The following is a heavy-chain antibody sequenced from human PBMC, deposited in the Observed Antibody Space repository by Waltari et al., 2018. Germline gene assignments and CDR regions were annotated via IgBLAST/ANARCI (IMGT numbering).Heavy chain of an antibody. CDR2: MSPNSGDS. V-gene: IGHV1-2*06. J-gene: IGHJ4*02. CDR1: GHTFTGHQ. D-gene: IGHD3-16*01. CDR3: ARFGAEN. Sequence: QVQLVQSGAAVKKPGASVRFSCKISGHTFTGHQMHWVRQAPGQGLEWMGRMSPNSGDSTFSQKFQGRLTLTRDTAISTAYMELNNLTPDDTAVYYCARFGAENWGQGTLVTVSS.